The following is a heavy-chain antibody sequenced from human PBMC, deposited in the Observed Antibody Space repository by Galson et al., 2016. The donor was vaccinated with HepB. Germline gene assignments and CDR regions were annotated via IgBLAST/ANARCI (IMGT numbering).Heavy chain of an antibody. CDR1: GFTFSSYW. CDR3: ARALVSFYDSSGYYYVMPHDACDI. V-gene: IGHV3-7*03. J-gene: IGHJ3*02. D-gene: IGHD3-22*01. CDR2: IKQDGSEK. Sequence: SLRLSCAASGFTFSSYWMTWVRQAPGKGLEWVANIKQDGSEKYYVDSVKGRFTISRDNAKNSLYLQMNSLRAEDTAVYYCARALVSFYDSSGYYYVMPHDACDIWGQGTVVTVPS.